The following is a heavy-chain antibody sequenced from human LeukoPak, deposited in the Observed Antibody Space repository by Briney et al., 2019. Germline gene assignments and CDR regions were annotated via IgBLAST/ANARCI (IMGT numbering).Heavy chain of an antibody. CDR2: IKSKTDGGTT. Sequence: GGSLRLSCAASGFTFSNAWMSWVRQAPGKGLEWVGRIKSKTDGGTTDYAAPVKGRFTISRDDSKNTLYLQMNSLKTEDTAVYYCTTDSDYVWGSYGGGFDYWGQGTLVTVSS. D-gene: IGHD3-16*01. CDR1: GFTFSNAW. CDR3: TTDSDYVWGSYGGGFDY. J-gene: IGHJ4*02. V-gene: IGHV3-15*01.